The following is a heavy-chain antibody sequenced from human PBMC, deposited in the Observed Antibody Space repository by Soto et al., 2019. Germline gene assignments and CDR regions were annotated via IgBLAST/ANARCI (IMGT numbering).Heavy chain of an antibody. Sequence: ASVKVSCKASGYTFTGYYMHWVRQAPGQGLEWMGWINPNSGGTNYAQKFQGRATMTRDTSISTAYMELSRLRSDDTAVYYCARGGSGSYVRGFDYWGQGTLVTVSS. D-gene: IGHD1-26*01. CDR1: GYTFTGYY. CDR2: INPNSGGT. CDR3: ARGGSGSYVRGFDY. V-gene: IGHV1-2*02. J-gene: IGHJ4*02.